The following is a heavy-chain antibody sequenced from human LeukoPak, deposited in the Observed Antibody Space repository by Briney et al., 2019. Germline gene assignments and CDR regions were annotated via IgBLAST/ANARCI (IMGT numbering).Heavy chain of an antibody. J-gene: IGHJ3*02. CDR2: INSDGSIT. V-gene: IGHV3-74*01. D-gene: IGHD1-26*01. Sequence: GGSLRLSCAASGFTFTTYWMHWVRQAPGKGLVWVSHINSDGSITSYADSVKGRFTISRDNAKNSLYLQMNSLRAEDTAVYYCARDPYRFAFDIWGQGTVVLVS. CDR3: ARDPYRFAFDI. CDR1: GFTFTTYW.